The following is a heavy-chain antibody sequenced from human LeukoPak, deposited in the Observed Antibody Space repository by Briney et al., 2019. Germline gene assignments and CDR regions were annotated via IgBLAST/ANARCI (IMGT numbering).Heavy chain of an antibody. Sequence: SGGSLRLSCAASGFTFNSYSMHWVRQAPGEGLEWVSSISSSSSYIYYADSVKGRFTISRDNAKNSLYLQMNSLRAEDTAVYYCARDAVRATGLYYFDYWGQGTLVTVSS. CDR1: GFTFNSYS. D-gene: IGHD1-26*01. CDR3: ARDAVRATGLYYFDY. CDR2: ISSSSSYI. J-gene: IGHJ4*02. V-gene: IGHV3-21*01.